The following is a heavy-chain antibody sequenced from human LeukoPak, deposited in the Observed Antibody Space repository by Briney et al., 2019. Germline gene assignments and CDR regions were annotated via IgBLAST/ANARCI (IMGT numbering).Heavy chain of an antibody. CDR2: ISGSGGST. D-gene: IGHD2-2*01. V-gene: IGHV3-23*01. CDR1: GFTFSSYA. CDR3: AKDGGVVVPAAIERDYYCGMDV. J-gene: IGHJ6*02. Sequence: GGSLRLSCAASGFTFSSYAMSWVRQAPGKGLEWVSAISGSGGSTYYADSVKGRFTISRDNSKNTLYLQMNSLRAEDKAVYYCAKDGGVVVPAAIERDYYCGMDVWGQGTTVTVSS.